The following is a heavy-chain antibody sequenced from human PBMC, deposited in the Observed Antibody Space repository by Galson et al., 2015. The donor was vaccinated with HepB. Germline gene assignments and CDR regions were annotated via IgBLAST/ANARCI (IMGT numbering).Heavy chain of an antibody. CDR2: VDPEDGET. CDR1: GYTFTDYY. Sequence: VKVSCKVSGYTFTDYYMHWVQQAPGKGLEWMGLVDPEDGETIYAEKFQGRVTITADTSTDTAYMELSSLRSEDTAVYYCARGHGGYSSGFFDYWGQGTLVTVSS. CDR3: ARGHGGYSSGFFDY. J-gene: IGHJ4*02. D-gene: IGHD6-19*01. V-gene: IGHV1-69-2*01.